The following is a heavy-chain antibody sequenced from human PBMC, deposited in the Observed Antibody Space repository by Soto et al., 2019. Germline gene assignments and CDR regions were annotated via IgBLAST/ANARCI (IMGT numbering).Heavy chain of an antibody. CDR1: GASISGFY. V-gene: IGHV4-4*07. CDR2: IYAAGTT. J-gene: IGHJ5*02. D-gene: IGHD1-1*01. CDR3: VRDGTKTLRDWLDA. Sequence: PSETLSLTCTVSGASISGFYWSWIRKSAGKGLEWIGRIYAAGTTDYNPSLKSRVMMSVDTSKKQFSLKLRSVTAADTAVYYCVRDGTKTLRDWLDAWGLGIWVTVSS.